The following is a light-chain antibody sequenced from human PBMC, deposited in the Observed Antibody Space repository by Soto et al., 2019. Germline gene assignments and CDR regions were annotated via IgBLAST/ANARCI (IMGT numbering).Light chain of an antibody. J-gene: IGKJ5*01. CDR2: DAS. CDR1: QSVSSY. V-gene: IGKV3-11*01. CDR3: QQRSNWPPIT. Sequence: EIVLTQSPATLSLSPGEIATLSCSASQSVSSYLAWYQQKPGQAPRLLIYDASNRATGIPARFSGSGSGTDFTLTISSLEPEDFAVYYCQQRSNWPPITFGQGTQLEIK.